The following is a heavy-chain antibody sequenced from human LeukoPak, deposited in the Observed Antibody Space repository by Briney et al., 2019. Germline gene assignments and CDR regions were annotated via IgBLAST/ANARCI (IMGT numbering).Heavy chain of an antibody. V-gene: IGHV4-59*08. CDR3: ARGAGSWSHYYYYYMDV. Sequence: SETLSLTCTVSGGSISTYYWSWVRQPPGKGLEWIGYIYYSGSTYYNPSLKSRVTISVDTSKNQFSLKLSSVTAADTAVYYCARGAGSWSHYYYYYMDVWGKGTPVTVSS. CDR1: GGSISTYY. D-gene: IGHD6-13*01. CDR2: IYYSGST. J-gene: IGHJ6*03.